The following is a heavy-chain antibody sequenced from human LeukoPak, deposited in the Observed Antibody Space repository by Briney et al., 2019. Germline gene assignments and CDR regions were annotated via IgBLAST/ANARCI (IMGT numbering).Heavy chain of an antibody. CDR3: ARTIAVAGLDAFDI. Sequence: ASVKVSCKASGYTFTGYYMHWVRQAPGQGLEWMGWINPNSGGTNYAQKFQGRVTMTRDTSISTAYMELSRLRSDDTAVYYCARTIAVAGLDAFDIWGQGTMVTASS. D-gene: IGHD6-19*01. CDR1: GYTFTGYY. J-gene: IGHJ3*02. CDR2: INPNSGGT. V-gene: IGHV1-2*02.